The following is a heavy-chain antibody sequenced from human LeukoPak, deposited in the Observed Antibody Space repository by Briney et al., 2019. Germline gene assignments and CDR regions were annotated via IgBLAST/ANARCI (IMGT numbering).Heavy chain of an antibody. CDR3: ARRPRTGYSYGYAGVYFDY. D-gene: IGHD5-18*01. CDR1: GGSFSGYY. Sequence: SETLSLTCAVHGGSFSGYYWSWIRQPPGKGLEWIGEINHSGSTNYNPSLKSRVTISVDTSKNQFSLKLSSVTAADTAVYYCARRPRTGYSYGYAGVYFDYWGQGTLVTVSS. J-gene: IGHJ4*02. V-gene: IGHV4-34*01. CDR2: INHSGST.